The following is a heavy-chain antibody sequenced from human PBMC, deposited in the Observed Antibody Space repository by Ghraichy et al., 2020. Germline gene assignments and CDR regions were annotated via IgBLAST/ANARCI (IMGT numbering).Heavy chain of an antibody. J-gene: IGHJ3*02. V-gene: IGHV4-39*01. CDR2: IYYSGST. CDR3: ARVPNDYGDYATAWGGGDI. CDR1: GGSISSSSYY. D-gene: IGHD4-17*01. Sequence: SETLSLTCTVSGGSISSSSYYWGWIRQPPGKGLEWIGSIYYSGSTYYNPSLKSRVTISVDTSKNQFSLKLSSVTAADTAVYYCARVPNDYGDYATAWGGGDIWGQGTMVTVSS.